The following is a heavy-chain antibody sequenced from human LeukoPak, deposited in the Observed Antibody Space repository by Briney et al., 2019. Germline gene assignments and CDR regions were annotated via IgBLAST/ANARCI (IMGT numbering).Heavy chain of an antibody. D-gene: IGHD4-17*01. CDR1: GFTFSSCS. Sequence: GGSLRLSCAASGFTFSSCSMNWVRQAPGKGLEWVSSISSSSSYIYYADSVKGRFTISRDNAKTSLYLQMNSLRAEDTAVYYCARDDDYGDYSDWYFDLWGRGTLVTVSS. CDR3: ARDDDYGDYSDWYFDL. J-gene: IGHJ2*01. CDR2: ISSSSSYI. V-gene: IGHV3-21*01.